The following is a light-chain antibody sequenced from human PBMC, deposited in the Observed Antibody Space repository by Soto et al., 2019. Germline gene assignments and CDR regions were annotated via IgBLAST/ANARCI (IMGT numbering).Light chain of an antibody. J-gene: IGLJ3*02. CDR2: DVT. V-gene: IGLV2-14*03. CDR3: MSSTSRGTWV. Sequence: QSALTQPASVSGSPGQSITISCTGTSSDIGRYNYVSWYQQHPGKAPKLMIYDVTNRPSGVSSRFSGSKSGNTASLTISGLQAEDEADYYCMSSTSRGTWVFGGGTKLTVL. CDR1: SSDIGRYNY.